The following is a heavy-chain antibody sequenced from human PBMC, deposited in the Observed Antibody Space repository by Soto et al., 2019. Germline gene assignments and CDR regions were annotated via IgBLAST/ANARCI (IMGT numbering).Heavy chain of an antibody. Sequence: SQTLSLTCVISGDSVSSSSAAWNWIRQSPSRGLEWLGRTYYRSRWYNDYAVSVRSRITVNADTSKNQFSLHLNSVTPEDTAVYYCAETCAVQRYFQDGWEKGTTDTVSS. CDR2: TYYRSRWYN. D-gene: IGHD2-15*01. CDR1: GDSVSSSSAA. J-gene: IGHJ6*04. V-gene: IGHV6-1*01. CDR3: AETCAVQRYFQDG.